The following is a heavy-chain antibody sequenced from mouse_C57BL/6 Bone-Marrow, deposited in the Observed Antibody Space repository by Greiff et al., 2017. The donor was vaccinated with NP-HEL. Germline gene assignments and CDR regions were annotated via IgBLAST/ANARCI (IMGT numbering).Heavy chain of an antibody. CDR3: ARENGSSYCDY. CDR1: GYSFTSYY. CDR2: IYPGSGNT. V-gene: IGHV1-66*01. D-gene: IGHD1-1*01. Sequence: VKLQESGPELVKPGASVKISCKASGYSFTSYYIHWVKQRPGQGLEWIGWIYPGSGNTKYNEKFKGKATLTADTSSSTAYMQLSSLTSEDSAVYYCARENGSSYCDYGGQGTTLTVSS. J-gene: IGHJ2*01.